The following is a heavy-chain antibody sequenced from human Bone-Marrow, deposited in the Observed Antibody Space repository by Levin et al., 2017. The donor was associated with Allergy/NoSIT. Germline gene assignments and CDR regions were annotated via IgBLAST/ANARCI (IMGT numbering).Heavy chain of an antibody. CDR3: AKNLGADEGDEILTGLFDY. J-gene: IGHJ4*02. CDR1: GFTFDTFT. Sequence: GGSLRLSCGASGFTFDTFTMSWVRQGPGRGLEWLADISGSGGRTYYADSVKGRFSISRDNSKNIVYLQMNSLRGEDTAVYYCAKNLGADEGDEILTGLFDYWGQGTLVTVSS. D-gene: IGHD3-16*01. CDR2: ISGSGGRT. V-gene: IGHV3-23*01.